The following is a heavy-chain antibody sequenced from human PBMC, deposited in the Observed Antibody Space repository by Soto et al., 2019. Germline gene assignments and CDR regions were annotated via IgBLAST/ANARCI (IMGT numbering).Heavy chain of an antibody. V-gene: IGHV6-1*01. CDR1: GDSVSSNSAA. D-gene: IGHD6-19*01. CDR3: ARDQPNQVRVAGKWFDH. J-gene: IGHJ5*02. Sequence: PSQTLSLTCAISGDSVSSNSAAWNWIRQSPSRGLEWLGRTYYRSKWYNEYAVSVKSRITINPDTSKNQFSLQLNSVNPEDTAVYYCARDQPNQVRVAGKWFDHLGQGTLVTVSS. CDR2: TYYRSKWYN.